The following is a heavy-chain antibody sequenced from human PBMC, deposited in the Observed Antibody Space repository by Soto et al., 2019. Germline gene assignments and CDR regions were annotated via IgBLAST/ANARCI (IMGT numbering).Heavy chain of an antibody. V-gene: IGHV4-59*01. CDR3: ARDRGVSSGPTLEDAFDI. D-gene: IGHD3-22*01. Sequence: PSETLSLTCTVSGGSIRSYYWSWIRQPPGKGLEWIGYTYYSGSTDYNPSLKSRVTISVDTSKNQFSLKLSSVTAADTAVYYCARDRGVSSGPTLEDAFDIWGQGTMVTVSS. CDR2: TYYSGST. CDR1: GGSIRSYY. J-gene: IGHJ3*02.